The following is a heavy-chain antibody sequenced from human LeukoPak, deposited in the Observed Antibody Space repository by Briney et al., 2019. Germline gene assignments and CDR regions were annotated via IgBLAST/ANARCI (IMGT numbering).Heavy chain of an antibody. CDR3: ARVRYCTSTSCP. V-gene: IGHV4-34*01. Sequence: SENLSLTCAVYGGSFSGYYWSWIRQPPGKGLEWIGEINHSGSTNYNPSLKSRVTISVDTSKNQFSLKLSSVTAADMAVYYCARVRYCTSTSCPWGQGTLVTVSS. CDR2: INHSGST. J-gene: IGHJ5*02. D-gene: IGHD2-2*01. CDR1: GGSFSGYY.